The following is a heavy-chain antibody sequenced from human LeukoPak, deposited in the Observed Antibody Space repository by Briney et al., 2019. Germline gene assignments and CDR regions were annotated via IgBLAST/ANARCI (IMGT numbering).Heavy chain of an antibody. CDR2: ISASGDST. CDR3: ATYRQVLLPFES. D-gene: IGHD2-8*02. Sequence: GGSLLLSCVAFELTFSNYAMSWVRQAPGKGLEWVSAISASGDSTYYADSVKGRFTISRDNSKSTLSLQMNSLRAEDTAIYYCATYRQVLLPFESWGQGTLVTVSS. CDR1: ELTFSNYA. V-gene: IGHV3-23*01. J-gene: IGHJ4*02.